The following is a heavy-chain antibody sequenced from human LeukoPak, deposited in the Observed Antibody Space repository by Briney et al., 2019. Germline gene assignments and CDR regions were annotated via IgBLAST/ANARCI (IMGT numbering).Heavy chain of an antibody. CDR2: IYYSGST. V-gene: IGHV4-39*01. Sequence: SETLSLTCTVSGGSISSSSYYWGWIRQPPGKGLEWIGSIYYSGSTYYNPSLKSRVTISVDTSKNQFSLKLSSVTAADTAVYYCARLAATMIVVAPYYFDYWGQGTLVTVSS. CDR1: GGSISSSSYY. J-gene: IGHJ4*02. D-gene: IGHD3-22*01. CDR3: ARLAATMIVVAPYYFDY.